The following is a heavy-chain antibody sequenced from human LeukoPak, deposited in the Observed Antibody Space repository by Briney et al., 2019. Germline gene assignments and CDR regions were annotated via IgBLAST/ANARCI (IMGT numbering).Heavy chain of an antibody. CDR1: GGSISNYY. V-gene: IGHV4-59*01. D-gene: IGHD2-2*01. Sequence: TSETLSLTCTVSGGSISNYYWTWIRQPPGKGLEWIGYVYYSGSTNYNPSLKSRVTISVDTSKNQFSLRLSSVTAADTAVYYCARSKYHLLYWGQGTLVTVSS. J-gene: IGHJ4*02. CDR2: VYYSGST. CDR3: ARSKYHLLY.